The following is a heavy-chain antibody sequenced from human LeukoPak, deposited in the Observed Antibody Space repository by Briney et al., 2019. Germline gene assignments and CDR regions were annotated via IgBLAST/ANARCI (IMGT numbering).Heavy chain of an antibody. V-gene: IGHV4-59*01. CDR2: LYYSGNT. CDR3: ARGVAGSGSTPNY. J-gene: IGHJ4*02. CDR1: GGSISGYY. D-gene: IGHD1-26*01. Sequence: SETLSLTCTVAGGSISGYYWMWIRQPPGKGLEWIGYLYYSGNTKYSPSLKSRVTISEDTSKNQASLKVRSVTAADTAVYYCARGVAGSGSTPNYWGQGTLVTVSS.